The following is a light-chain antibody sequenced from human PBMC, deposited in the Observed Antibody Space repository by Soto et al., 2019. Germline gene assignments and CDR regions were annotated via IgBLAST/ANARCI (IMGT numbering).Light chain of an antibody. CDR1: SFNIGAGYD. Sequence: QSVLTQPPSVSGAPGQRVTISCTGSSFNIGAGYDVHWYQQLPGTAPKLLIYGNNNWPSGVPDRFSGSKSDTSASLAITGLQAEDEADYYCQSYDSSLSGSVFGGGTKLTVL. J-gene: IGLJ3*02. V-gene: IGLV1-40*01. CDR2: GNN. CDR3: QSYDSSLSGSV.